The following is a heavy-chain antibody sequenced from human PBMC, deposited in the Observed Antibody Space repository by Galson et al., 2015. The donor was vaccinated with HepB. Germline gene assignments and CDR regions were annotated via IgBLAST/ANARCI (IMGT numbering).Heavy chain of an antibody. D-gene: IGHD5-18*01. Sequence: SETLSLTCTVDGGSLSGFQWTWVRQPPGKGLEWIGEVNPSGRGHHNPSLKSRVTISVNTSKNHFALRLTSLTAADTAVYYCARGNGHSYGSLDSWGQG. CDR1: GGSLSGFQ. V-gene: IGHV4-34*01. CDR2: VNPSGRG. J-gene: IGHJ4*02. CDR3: ARGNGHSYGSLDS.